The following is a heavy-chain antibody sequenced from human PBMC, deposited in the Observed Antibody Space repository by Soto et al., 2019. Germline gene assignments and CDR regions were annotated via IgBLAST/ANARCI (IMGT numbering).Heavy chain of an antibody. CDR3: ARGSSGWYLFDY. V-gene: IGHV4-59*01. J-gene: IGHJ4*02. D-gene: IGHD6-19*01. CDR2: IYYGGST. Sequence: SETLSLTCTVSGGSISSYYWSWIRQPPGKGLEWIGYIYYGGSTNYNPSLKSRVTISVDTSKNQFSLKLSSVTAADTAVYYCARGSSGWYLFDYWGQGTLVTVSS. CDR1: GGSISSYY.